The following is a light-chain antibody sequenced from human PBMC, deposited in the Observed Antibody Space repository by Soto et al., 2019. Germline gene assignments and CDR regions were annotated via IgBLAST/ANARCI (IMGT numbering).Light chain of an antibody. CDR3: QQYNSDPWT. J-gene: IGKJ1*01. V-gene: IGKV1-5*01. CDR1: QSIGRW. CDR2: DAS. Sequence: DIQMTQSPSTLSASVGDRVTITCRASQSIGRWLAWFQQKPGKAPKLLIYDASSLESGVPSRFSGSGSGTEFTLTISSLQPDDFATFYCQQYNSDPWTFGQGTKV.